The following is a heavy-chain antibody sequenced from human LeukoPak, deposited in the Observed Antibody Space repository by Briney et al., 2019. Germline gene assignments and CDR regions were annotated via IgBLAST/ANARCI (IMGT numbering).Heavy chain of an antibody. Sequence: GGSXRLSXAAXXXXXXXXXXXXVXXXXXXXXVXVSRLNSDGXITSYADSVXGXFTISRDNAKNTLYLQMNSLRAXDTAVYYCARGTWGSFDYWGQGALVTVSS. V-gene: IGHV3-74*01. CDR3: ARGTWGSFDY. CDR1: XXXXXXXX. CDR2: LNSDGXIT. D-gene: IGHD3-16*01. J-gene: IGHJ4*02.